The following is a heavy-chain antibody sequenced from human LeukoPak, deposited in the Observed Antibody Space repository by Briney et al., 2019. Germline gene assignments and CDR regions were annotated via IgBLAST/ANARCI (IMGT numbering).Heavy chain of an antibody. CDR2: ITTTDTTK. CDR1: GFTFSSYE. D-gene: IGHD3-10*01. Sequence: GGSLRLSCAASGFTFSSYEMNWVRQGPGKGLEWISYITTTDTTKYYTDSVKGRFTISRDNAKNSLYLQMHSLRAEDTAVYYCARGGFVFDIWGEGRVVTVSS. V-gene: IGHV3-48*03. J-gene: IGHJ3*02. CDR3: ARGGFVFDI.